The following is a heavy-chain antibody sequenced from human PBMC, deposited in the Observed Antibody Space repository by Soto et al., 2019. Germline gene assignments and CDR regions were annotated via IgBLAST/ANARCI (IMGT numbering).Heavy chain of an antibody. CDR1: GFTIGAYC. D-gene: IGHD3-10*01. CDR2: ISSYGGNI. Sequence: EVQLVESGGGLVQPGDSLRLSCAASGFTIGAYCLHWVRQAPGKALEYISAISSYGGNIYYANSVKGRFTISRDNSKNTLYLQMGSLRTEDMGVYYCAGYVGSGNYSKGVYYYYYMDVWGKGATVTVSS. V-gene: IGHV3-64*01. J-gene: IGHJ6*03. CDR3: AGYVGSGNYSKGVYYYYYMDV.